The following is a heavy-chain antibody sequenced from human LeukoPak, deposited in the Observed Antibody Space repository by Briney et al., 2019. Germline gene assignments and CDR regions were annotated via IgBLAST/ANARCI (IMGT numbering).Heavy chain of an antibody. J-gene: IGHJ4*02. CDR1: GFSFSAYT. D-gene: IGHD6-13*01. CDR3: AKDTRDREAAASRGYYIDC. CDR2: INSGGDAT. V-gene: IGHV3-23*01. Sequence: PGGSLRLSCAASGFSFSAYTMSWVRQAPGKGPEWVSAINSGGDATSYADSVRGRFTVYRDNSKNTLYLRMNNLRAEDTALYYCAKDTRDREAAASRGYYIDCWGQGTLVSVSS.